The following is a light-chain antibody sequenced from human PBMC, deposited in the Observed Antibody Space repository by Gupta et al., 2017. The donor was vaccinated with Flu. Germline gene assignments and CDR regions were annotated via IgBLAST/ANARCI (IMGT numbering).Light chain of an antibody. J-gene: IGLJ3*02. CDR1: TSDIGAHNR. CDR2: EVN. Sequence: QSALTQPASVSGSPGQSITISCTGTTSDIGAHNRVSWCQQHPGKAPKRMIYEVNKRPSGVSDRFSGSKSGSTASLTISGLQPEDEADYYCTSFTSSSTWVVGGGTKLTVL. V-gene: IGLV2-14*01. CDR3: TSFTSSSTWV.